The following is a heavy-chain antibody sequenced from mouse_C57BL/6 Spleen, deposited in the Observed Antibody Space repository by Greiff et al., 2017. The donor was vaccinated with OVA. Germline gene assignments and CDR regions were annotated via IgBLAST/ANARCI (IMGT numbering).Heavy chain of an antibody. V-gene: IGHV1-52*01. CDR1: GYTFTSYW. Sequence: QVQLQQPGAELVRPGSSVKLSCKASGYTFTSYWMHWVKQRPIQGLEWIGNIDPSDSETHYTQKFKDKATLTVDKSSSTAYMHLSSLPSDDSAVYYCAIYDVPFAYWGQGTLVTVSA. D-gene: IGHD2-3*01. CDR3: AIYDVPFAY. J-gene: IGHJ3*01. CDR2: IDPSDSET.